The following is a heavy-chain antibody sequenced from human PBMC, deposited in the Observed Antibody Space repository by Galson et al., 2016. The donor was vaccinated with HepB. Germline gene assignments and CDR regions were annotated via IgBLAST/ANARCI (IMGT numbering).Heavy chain of an antibody. Sequence: LRLSCAASGFKFDDYAMHWVRQAPGKGLEWVAGIHWNSGTIAYADSVKGRFAISRDNAENSLSLQMNSLRAEDTAVYYRARDQYVRGSGWYSASGCWGQGTLVTVSS. J-gene: IGHJ4*02. CDR1: GFKFDDYA. V-gene: IGHV3-9*01. CDR3: ARDQYVRGSGWYSASGC. D-gene: IGHD6-13*01. CDR2: IHWNSGTI.